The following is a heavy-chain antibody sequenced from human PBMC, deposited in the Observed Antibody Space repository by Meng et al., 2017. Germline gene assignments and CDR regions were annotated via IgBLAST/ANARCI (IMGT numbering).Heavy chain of an antibody. CDR1: GGSFSGYY. V-gene: IGHV4-34*01. J-gene: IGHJ5*02. Sequence: QALGPGLVYPAENMSLTCAVYGGSFSGYYWSWIRQPPGKGLEWIGESNHSGSTNYNPSLKSRVTISVDTSKNQFSLKLSSVTAADTAVYYCARRRGGSSDWFDPWGQGTLVTVSS. CDR2: SNHSGST. D-gene: IGHD6-6*01. CDR3: ARRRGGSSDWFDP.